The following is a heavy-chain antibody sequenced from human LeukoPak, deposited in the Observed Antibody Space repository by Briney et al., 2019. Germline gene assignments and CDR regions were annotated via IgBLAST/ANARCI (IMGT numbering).Heavy chain of an antibody. V-gene: IGHV3-23*01. CDR2: ISGSGGST. CDR1: GFTFSSYA. CDR3: AKPDSSGWYDGLGY. J-gene: IGHJ4*02. Sequence: GGSLRLSCAASGFTFSSYAMSWVRQAPGKGLEWVSAISGSGGSTYYADSVKGRFTISRDNSKHTLYLQMNSLRAEDTAVYYWAKPDSSGWYDGLGYWGQGTLVTVSS. D-gene: IGHD6-19*01.